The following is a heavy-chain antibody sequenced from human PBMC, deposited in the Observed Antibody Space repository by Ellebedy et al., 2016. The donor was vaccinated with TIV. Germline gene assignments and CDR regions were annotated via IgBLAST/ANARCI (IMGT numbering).Heavy chain of an antibody. CDR1: RLPFNSYA. J-gene: IGHJ6*03. Sequence: GESLKISXAASRLPFNSYAMHWVRQAPGKGLEWMAVISSDGSKIHYLDSMKGRFTISRDNSKNTLFLQMNSLRSDDTAVYYCASAPYSGTYDYYFYYMDVWGEGTTVTVSS. CDR2: ISSDGSKI. V-gene: IGHV3-30-3*01. CDR3: ASAPYSGTYDYYFYYMDV. D-gene: IGHD1-26*01.